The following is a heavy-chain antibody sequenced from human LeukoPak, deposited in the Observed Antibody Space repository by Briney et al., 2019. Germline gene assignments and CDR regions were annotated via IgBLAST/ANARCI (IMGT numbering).Heavy chain of an antibody. CDR2: ISWNSGSI. D-gene: IGHD3-22*01. CDR1: GFTFDDYA. J-gene: IGHJ3*02. Sequence: GGSLRLSCAASGFTFDDYAMHWVRQAPGKGLEWVSSISWNSGSIGYADSVKGRFTIARDNAKNSLYLQMNSLRAEDTAFYYCAKHSSPYYYDSSGYYYDSNAFDIWGQGTMVTVSS. V-gene: IGHV3-9*01. CDR3: AKHSSPYYYDSSGYYYDSNAFDI.